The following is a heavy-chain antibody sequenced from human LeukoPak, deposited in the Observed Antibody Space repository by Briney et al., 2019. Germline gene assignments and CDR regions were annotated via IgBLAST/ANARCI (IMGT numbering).Heavy chain of an antibody. CDR3: ARASQEYSSSWYIPNWFDP. J-gene: IGHJ5*02. V-gene: IGHV4-30-2*01. D-gene: IGHD6-13*01. CDR2: IYHSGST. Sequence: SETLSLTSAVSGGSISSGGYSWSWIRQPPGKGLEWIGYIYHSGSTYYNPSLKSRVTISVDRSKNQFSLKLSSVTAADTAVYYCARASQEYSSSWYIPNWFDPWGQGTLVTVSS. CDR1: GGSISSGGYS.